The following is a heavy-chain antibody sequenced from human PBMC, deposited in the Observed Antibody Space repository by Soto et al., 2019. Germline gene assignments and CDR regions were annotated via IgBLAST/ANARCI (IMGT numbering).Heavy chain of an antibody. CDR1: GGSFSGYY. CDR3: ARGGTLIVVVVAATRPENNWFDP. Sequence: PSETLSLTCAVYGGSFSGYYWSWIRQPPGKGLEWIGEINHSGSTNYNPSLKSRVTISVDTSKNQFSLKLSSVTAADTAVYYCARGGTLIVVVVAATRPENNWFDPWGQGTLVTVSS. CDR2: INHSGST. V-gene: IGHV4-34*01. D-gene: IGHD2-15*01. J-gene: IGHJ5*02.